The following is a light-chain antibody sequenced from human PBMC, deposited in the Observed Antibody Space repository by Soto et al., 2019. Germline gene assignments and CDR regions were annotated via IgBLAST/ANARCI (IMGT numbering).Light chain of an antibody. CDR3: LQGTYWPT. J-gene: IGKJ5*01. Sequence: DVVLTQSPLSLPVTLGQAASLSCRSSQSLVNSDGNTYLTWFQQRPDQSPRRLIYKVSNRDSGVPDRFSGSGSGTDFTLKISRVEAEDVGVYYCLQGTYWPTFGQGTRLEIK. CDR1: QSLVNSDGNTY. CDR2: KVS. V-gene: IGKV2-30*01.